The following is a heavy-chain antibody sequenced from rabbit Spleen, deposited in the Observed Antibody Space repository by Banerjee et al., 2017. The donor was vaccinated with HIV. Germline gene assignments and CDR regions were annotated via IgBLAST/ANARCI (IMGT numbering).Heavy chain of an antibody. CDR3: ARGPDGSNREATTRLDL. Sequence: QEQLVESGGGLVQPGGSLKLSCKASGFSFSSYYDMCWVRQAPGKGLEWIACIDTSSGSTWYASWAKGRFTISKTSSTTVTLQMSSLTAADTAIYFCARGPDGSNREATTRLDLWGQGTLVTVS. V-gene: IGHV1S45*01. CDR2: IDTSSGST. D-gene: IGHD4-2*01. CDR1: GFSFSSYYD. J-gene: IGHJ3*01.